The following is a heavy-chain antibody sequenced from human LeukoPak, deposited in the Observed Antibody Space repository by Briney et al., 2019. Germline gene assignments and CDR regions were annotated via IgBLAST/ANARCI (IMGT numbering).Heavy chain of an antibody. CDR3: ARAGKRIAARTYFDY. CDR2: IIISGRTI. CDR1: GFTFNAYY. Sequence: AGSLRLYCAASGFTFNAYYMSWIRQAPGKGLKWSSYIIISGRTIDYADSVKGRFTISRDNAKNSLYLQMNSLRAEDTAVYYCARAGKRIAARTYFDYWGQGTLVTVSA. J-gene: IGHJ4*02. V-gene: IGHV3-11*04. D-gene: IGHD6-6*01.